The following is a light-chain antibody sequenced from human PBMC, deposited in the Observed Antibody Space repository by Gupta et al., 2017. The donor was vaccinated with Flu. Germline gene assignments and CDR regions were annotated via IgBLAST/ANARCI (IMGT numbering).Light chain of an antibody. CDR2: KAS. CDR1: QSISSW. Sequence: PSTVSASLGDRVTSTGRARQSISSWLAWYQQKPGKAPKLLIYKASRGESGVPSRFSGSGSGTEFTLTISSRQPEDFATYYCQHENSSPFTFGQGTKLDIK. J-gene: IGKJ2*01. V-gene: IGKV1-5*03. CDR3: QHENSSPFT.